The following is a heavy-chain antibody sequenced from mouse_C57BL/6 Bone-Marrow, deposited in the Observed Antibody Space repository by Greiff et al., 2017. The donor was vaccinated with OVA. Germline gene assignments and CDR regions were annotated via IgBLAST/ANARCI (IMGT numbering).Heavy chain of an antibody. D-gene: IGHD1-1*01. CDR2: ISSGGSYT. CDR1: GFTFSSYG. Sequence: EVKLVESGGDLVKPGGSLKLSCAASGFTFSSYGMSWVRQTPDKRLEWVATISSGGSYTYYPDSVKGRFTISRDNAKNTLYLQMSSLKSEDTALYCCTLGYYGDSFAFWGRGNLVTVSA. CDR3: TLGYYGDSFAF. J-gene: IGHJ3*01. V-gene: IGHV5-6*01.